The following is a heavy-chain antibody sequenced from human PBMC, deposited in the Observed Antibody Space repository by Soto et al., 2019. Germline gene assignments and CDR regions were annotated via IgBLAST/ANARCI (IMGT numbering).Heavy chain of an antibody. J-gene: IGHJ4*02. CDR2: ISAYNGNT. D-gene: IGHD6-19*01. CDR1: GYTFTSYG. V-gene: IGHV1-18*01. Sequence: GASVKVSCKASGYTFTSYGISWVRQAPGQGLEWMGWISAYNGNTNYAQKLRGRVTMTTDTSTSTAYMELRSLRSDDTAVYYCARGMYSSGWYYFDYWGQGTLVTVSS. CDR3: ARGMYSSGWYYFDY.